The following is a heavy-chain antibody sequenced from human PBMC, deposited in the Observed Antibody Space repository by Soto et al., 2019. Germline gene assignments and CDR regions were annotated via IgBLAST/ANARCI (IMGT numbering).Heavy chain of an antibody. CDR3: AKGGGNDYGPPNFDY. D-gene: IGHD4-17*01. J-gene: IGHJ4*02. V-gene: IGHV3-53*01. Sequence: GGSLRLSCAASGFTVSSNYMSWVRQAPGKGLEWVSVIYSGGSTYYADSVKGRFTISRDNSRNTLYLQMNSLRAEDTAVYYCAKGGGNDYGPPNFDYWGQGTLVTVSS. CDR1: GFTVSSNY. CDR2: IYSGGST.